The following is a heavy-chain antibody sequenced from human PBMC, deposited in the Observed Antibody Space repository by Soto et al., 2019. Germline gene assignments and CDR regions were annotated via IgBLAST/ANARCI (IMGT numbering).Heavy chain of an antibody. CDR1: GFTFSSYA. V-gene: IGHV3-23*01. CDR2: ISGSGGST. D-gene: IGHD6-6*01. Sequence: GGSLRLSCAASGFTFSSYAMSWVRQAPGKGLEWVSAISGSGGSTYYADSVKGRFTISRDNSKNTLYLQMNSLRAEDTAVYYCAKNVFYSRPSAARPCSFEYRGQGTLVTVSS. CDR3: AKNVFYSRPSAARPCSFEY. J-gene: IGHJ4*02.